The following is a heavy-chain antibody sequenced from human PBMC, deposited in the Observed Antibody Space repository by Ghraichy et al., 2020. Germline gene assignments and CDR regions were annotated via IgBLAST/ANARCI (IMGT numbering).Heavy chain of an antibody. CDR1: GGTFSSYT. V-gene: IGHV1-69*04. CDR3: AREVGRSGREPLDY. Sequence: SVKVSCKASGGTFSSYTISWVRQAPGQGLEWMGRIIPILGIANYAQKFQGRVTITADKSTSTAYMELSSLRSEDTAVYYCAREVGRSGREPLDYWGQGTLVTVSS. J-gene: IGHJ4*02. D-gene: IGHD1-26*01. CDR2: IIPILGIA.